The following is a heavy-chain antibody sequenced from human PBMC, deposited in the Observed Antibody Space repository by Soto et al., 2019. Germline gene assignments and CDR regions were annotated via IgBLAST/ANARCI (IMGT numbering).Heavy chain of an antibody. D-gene: IGHD6-25*01. CDR2: IYHSGST. J-gene: IGHJ3*02. CDR1: GGSISSGGYS. Sequence: PSETLSLTCAVSGGSISSGGYSWSWIRQPPGKGLEWIGYIYHSGSTYYNPSLKSRVTISVDRSKNQFSLKLSSVTAADTAVYYCARGQGLRGAFDIWGRGTMVTVSS. V-gene: IGHV4-30-2*01. CDR3: ARGQGLRGAFDI.